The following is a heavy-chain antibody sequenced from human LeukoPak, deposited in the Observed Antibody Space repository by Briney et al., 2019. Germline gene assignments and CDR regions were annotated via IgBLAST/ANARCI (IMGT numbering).Heavy chain of an antibody. CDR3: ASGITYYYGSGSPNWFDP. J-gene: IGHJ5*02. CDR1: GGSISSGGYY. D-gene: IGHD3-10*01. Sequence: PSENLSLTCTVSGGSISSGGYYWSWIRQHPGKGLEWIGYIYYSGSTYYNPSLKSRVTISVDTSKNQFSLKLSSVTAADTAVYYCASGITYYYGSGSPNWFDPWGQGTLVTVSS. V-gene: IGHV4-31*03. CDR2: IYYSGST.